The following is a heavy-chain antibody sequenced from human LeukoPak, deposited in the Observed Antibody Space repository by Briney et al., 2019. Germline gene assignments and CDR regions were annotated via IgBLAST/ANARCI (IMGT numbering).Heavy chain of an antibody. J-gene: IGHJ4*02. CDR1: GFTFSSYA. V-gene: IGHV3-23*01. CDR2: ISGSGGST. CDR3: AKDRFRVTSFDY. Sequence: GGSLRLPCAASGFTFSSYAMSWVRQAPGKGLEWVSAISGSGGSTYYADSVKGRFTISRDNSKNTLYLQMNSLRAEDTAVYYCAKDRFRVTSFDYWGQGTLVTVSS. D-gene: IGHD2-21*02.